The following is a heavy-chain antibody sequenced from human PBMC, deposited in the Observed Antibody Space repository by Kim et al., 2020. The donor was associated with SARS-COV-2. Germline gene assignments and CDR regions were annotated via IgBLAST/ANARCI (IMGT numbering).Heavy chain of an antibody. J-gene: IGHJ6*02. D-gene: IGHD2-2*01. CDR3: AKDHSNIKVLPTATYGMDV. V-gene: IGHV3-23*01. Sequence: GRCTISRDNSKNTMYLQMNSLRAEDTAVCYCAKDHSNIKVLPTATYGMDVWGQGTTVTVSS.